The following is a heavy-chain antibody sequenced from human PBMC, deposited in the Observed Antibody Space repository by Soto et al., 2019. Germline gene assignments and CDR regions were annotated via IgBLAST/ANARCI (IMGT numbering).Heavy chain of an antibody. CDR1: GFTFSSYA. J-gene: IGHJ4*02. CDR3: AVVPIFGVENIYDY. V-gene: IGHV3-23*01. Sequence: EVQLLESGGGLLQPGGSLRLSCAASGFTFSSYAMSWVRQAPGKGLEWVSGMSGNGGSAYYADSGKGRFTISRDNSKKTLYLQMNSLRAEDTAVYYCAVVPIFGVENIYDYWGQGTLVTVSS. D-gene: IGHD3-3*01. CDR2: MSGNGGSA.